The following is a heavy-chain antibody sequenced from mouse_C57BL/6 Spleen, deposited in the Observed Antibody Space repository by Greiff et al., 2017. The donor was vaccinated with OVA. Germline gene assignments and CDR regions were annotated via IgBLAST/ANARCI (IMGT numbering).Heavy chain of an antibody. J-gene: IGHJ2*01. CDR2: INPYNGGT. D-gene: IGHD1-1*01. Sequence: VQLQQSGPVLVKPGASVKMSCKASGYTFTDYYMNWVKQSHGKSLEWIGVINPYNGGTSYNQKLKGKATLTVDKSSSTAYMELNSLTSEDSAVYYCARGGNYYGSKYYFDYWGQGTTLTVSS. V-gene: IGHV1-19*01. CDR3: ARGGNYYGSKYYFDY. CDR1: GYTFTDYY.